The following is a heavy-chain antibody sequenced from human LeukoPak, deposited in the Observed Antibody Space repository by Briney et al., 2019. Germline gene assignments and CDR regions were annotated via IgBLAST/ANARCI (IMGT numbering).Heavy chain of an antibody. J-gene: IGHJ5*02. Sequence: ASVKVSCEASGYTFTSYYMHWVRQAPGQGLEWMGIINPSGGSTSYAQKFQGRVTMTRDTSTSTVYMELSSLRSEDTAVYYCARENTMVRGPRGWFDPWGQGTLVTVSS. V-gene: IGHV1-46*01. CDR1: GYTFTSYY. D-gene: IGHD3-10*01. CDR2: INPSGGST. CDR3: ARENTMVRGPRGWFDP.